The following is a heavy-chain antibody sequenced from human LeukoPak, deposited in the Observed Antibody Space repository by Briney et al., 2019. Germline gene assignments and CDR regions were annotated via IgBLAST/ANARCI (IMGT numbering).Heavy chain of an antibody. V-gene: IGHV1-69*05. Sequence: SVKVSCKASGGTFSNYVISWVRQAPGQGLEWMGGIIPMFGTANYAQKFQGRVTITTDESTRTGYMAMSSLRSEDTAVYYCARGYYYGSETYWHTNWFDPWGQGTPVTVSS. CDR1: GGTFSNYV. CDR3: ARGYYYGSETYWHTNWFDP. J-gene: IGHJ5*02. D-gene: IGHD3-10*01. CDR2: IIPMFGTA.